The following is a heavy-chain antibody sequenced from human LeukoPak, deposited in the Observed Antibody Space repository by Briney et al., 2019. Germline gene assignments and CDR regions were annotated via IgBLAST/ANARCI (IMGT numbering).Heavy chain of an antibody. Sequence: GGSLRLSFAASGFTFSSYAMSWVRQAPGKGLEWVSAISSSGRTTYYADSVKGRFTISRDNAKNTLYLQSNSLRAEDTAVYYCAKYDVKTLSDWGQGTLVTVSS. CDR3: AKYDVKTLSD. V-gene: IGHV3-23*01. CDR2: ISSSGRTT. CDR1: GFTFSSYA. J-gene: IGHJ4*02. D-gene: IGHD1-1*01.